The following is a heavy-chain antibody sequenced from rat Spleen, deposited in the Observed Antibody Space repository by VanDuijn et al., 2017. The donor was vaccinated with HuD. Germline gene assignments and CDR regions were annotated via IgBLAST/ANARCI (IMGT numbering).Heavy chain of an antibody. Sequence: EVQLVESDGGLVQPGRSLKLSCAASGFTFSDYYMAWVRQAPTKGLEWVATIRSDGGRNFYRDSVKGRFTISRENAKSTLYLQMNGLKSEDSATYYCTREGYDGTSSGFDYWGQGVMVTVSS. D-gene: IGHD1-12*02. V-gene: IGHV5-20*01. CDR3: TREGYDGTSSGFDY. CDR2: IRSDGGRN. J-gene: IGHJ2*01. CDR1: GFTFSDYY.